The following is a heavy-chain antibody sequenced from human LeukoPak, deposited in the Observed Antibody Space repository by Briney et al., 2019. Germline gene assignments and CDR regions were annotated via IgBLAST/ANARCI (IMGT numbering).Heavy chain of an antibody. J-gene: IGHJ4*02. D-gene: IGHD1-26*01. V-gene: IGHV3-7*01. Sequence: PGGSLRLSCAASGFTFSSYSMNWVRQAPGKGLEWVANIKQDGSEKNYVDSVKGRFTISKDNAKNSLYLQMNSLRAEDTAVYYCARARGSYGDYYFDYWGQGTLVTVSS. CDR2: IKQDGSEK. CDR1: GFTFSSYS. CDR3: ARARGSYGDYYFDY.